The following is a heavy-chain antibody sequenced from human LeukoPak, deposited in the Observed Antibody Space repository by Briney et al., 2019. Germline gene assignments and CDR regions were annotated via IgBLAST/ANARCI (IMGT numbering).Heavy chain of an antibody. V-gene: IGHV4-38-2*02. CDR2: ISHSGPT. CDR1: TYSISSDYF. Sequence: SETLSLTCTVSTYSISSDYFWGWIRQPPGKGLEWIGSISHSGPTYYNPSLKSRVTISVDTSKNQFSLKLSSVTAADTAVYYCAREGYSYGNAFDIWGQGTMVTVSS. D-gene: IGHD5-18*01. J-gene: IGHJ3*02. CDR3: AREGYSYGNAFDI.